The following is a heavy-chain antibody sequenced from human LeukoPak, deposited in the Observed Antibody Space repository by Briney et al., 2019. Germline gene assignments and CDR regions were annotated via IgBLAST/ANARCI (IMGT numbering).Heavy chain of an antibody. J-gene: IGHJ4*02. Sequence: PGGSLRLSCAASGFSFGTYAMHWVRQAPGKGLEWVALILYDGSLENTADSVRGRFIISRDNSKNTLFLQMNSLRIEDTAVYYCARGAILGGYNLIDDWGKGTLVTVSS. CDR3: ARGAILGGYNLIDD. V-gene: IGHV3-30*04. CDR1: GFSFGTYA. D-gene: IGHD1-26*01. CDR2: ILYDGSLE.